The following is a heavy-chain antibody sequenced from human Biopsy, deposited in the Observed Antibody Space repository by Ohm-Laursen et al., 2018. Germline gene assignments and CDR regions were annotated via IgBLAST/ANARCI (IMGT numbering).Heavy chain of an antibody. CDR1: GFTFSSSA. J-gene: IGHJ6*02. CDR2: IVVGSGHT. Sequence: SVKVSCKASGFTFSSSAVQWVRQARGQRLEWIGWIVVGSGHTNYAQKFQERVTITRDMSTSTAYMELTSLRSEDTAVYYCAATSTLYYYYYAMGVWDQGTTITVSS. V-gene: IGHV1-58*01. CDR3: AATSTLYYYYYAMGV.